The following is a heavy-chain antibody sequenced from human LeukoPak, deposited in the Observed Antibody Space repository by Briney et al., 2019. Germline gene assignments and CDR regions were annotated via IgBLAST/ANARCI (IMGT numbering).Heavy chain of an antibody. CDR3: ARDRSMGYYDSSGYYYDY. V-gene: IGHV3-7*01. D-gene: IGHD3-22*01. J-gene: IGHJ4*02. CDR2: IKQDGSEK. Sequence: GGSLRLPCAASGFTFSSYWMSWVRQAPGKGLEWVANIKQDGSEKYYVDSVKGRFTISRDNAKNSLYLQMNSLRAEDTAVYYCARDRSMGYYDSSGYYYDYWGQGTLVTVSS. CDR1: GFTFSSYW.